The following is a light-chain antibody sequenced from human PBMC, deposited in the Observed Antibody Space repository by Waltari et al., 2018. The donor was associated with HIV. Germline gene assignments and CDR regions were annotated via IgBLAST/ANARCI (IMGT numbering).Light chain of an antibody. V-gene: IGKV1D-12*01. J-gene: IGKJ2*01. Sequence: DIQMTQSPSSVSASVGDRVTITCRASQDIHTWLAWYQQKPGRAPKLLIYATVNLESEVPSRISGSGSGTDFTLTVSNLQPEDFATYYCQQSRSFPFTFGQGTKLEIK. CDR2: ATV. CDR1: QDIHTW. CDR3: QQSRSFPFT.